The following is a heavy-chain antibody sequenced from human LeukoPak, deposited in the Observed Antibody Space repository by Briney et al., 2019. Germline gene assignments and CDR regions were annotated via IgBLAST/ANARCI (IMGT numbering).Heavy chain of an antibody. J-gene: IGHJ6*02. V-gene: IGHV4-59*08. CDR1: GGPISRCY. Sequence: SETLALTCTVSGGPISRCYWSWIRQPPGKGLEWGGDIHYSGSTNYNPSLKGRVTISVERSKNQFSLKLSSVTAADTAVYYCARHYDFWSGYSLYYYYYGMDVWGQGTTVTVSS. CDR3: ARHYDFWSGYSLYYYYYGMDV. CDR2: IHYSGST. D-gene: IGHD3-3*01.